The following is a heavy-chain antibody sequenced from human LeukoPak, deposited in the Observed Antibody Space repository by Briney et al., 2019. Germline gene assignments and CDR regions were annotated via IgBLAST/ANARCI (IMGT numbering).Heavy chain of an antibody. D-gene: IGHD5-24*01. V-gene: IGHV3-30*04. CDR2: ISYDGTNK. CDR1: GFTFSNYA. Sequence: GGSLRPSCATSGFTFSNYAIHWVRQAPGKGLEWVSVISYDGTNKYYADSVKGRFTISRDNSKNTLYLQMNSLKTEDMALYYCARQMATILDGILDYWGQGTLVTVSS. J-gene: IGHJ4*02. CDR3: ARQMATILDGILDY.